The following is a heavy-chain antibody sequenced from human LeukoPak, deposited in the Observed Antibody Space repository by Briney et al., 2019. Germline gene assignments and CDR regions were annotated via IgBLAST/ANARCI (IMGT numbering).Heavy chain of an antibody. D-gene: IGHD1-14*01. J-gene: IGHJ3*02. CDR1: GGTFSSYT. Sequence: SVKVSCKASGGTFSSYTISWVRQAPGQGLEWMGRIIPILGIANYAQKFQGRVTITADKSTSTAYMELSSLRSEDTAVYYCARHPRPRAFDIWGQGTMVTVSS. V-gene: IGHV1-69*02. CDR2: IIPILGIA. CDR3: ARHPRPRAFDI.